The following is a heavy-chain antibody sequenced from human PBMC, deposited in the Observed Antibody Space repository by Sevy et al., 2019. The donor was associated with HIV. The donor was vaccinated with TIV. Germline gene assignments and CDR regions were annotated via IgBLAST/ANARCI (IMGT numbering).Heavy chain of an antibody. J-gene: IGHJ4*02. D-gene: IGHD1-26*01. CDR2: IYYSGST. Sequence: SETLSLTCTVSGGSISSSSYYWGWIRQPPGKGLEWIGSIYYSGSTYYNPSLKSRVTISVDTSKNQFSLKLSSVTAADTAVYYCARHGAYIVGLELDYWGQGTLVTVSS. CDR3: ARHGAYIVGLELDY. CDR1: GGSISSSSYY. V-gene: IGHV4-39*01.